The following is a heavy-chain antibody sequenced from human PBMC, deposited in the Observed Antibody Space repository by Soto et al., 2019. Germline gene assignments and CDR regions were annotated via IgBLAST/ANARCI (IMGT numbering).Heavy chain of an antibody. CDR2: ISYDGSNK. CDR3: AKDGPYYDFWSGLGWEYYYYGMDV. D-gene: IGHD3-3*01. J-gene: IGHJ6*02. Sequence: PGGSLRLSCAASGFTFSSYGMHWVRQAPGKGLEWVAVISYDGSNKYYADSVKGRFTISRDNSKNTLYLQMNSLRAEDTAVYYCAKDGPYYDFWSGLGWEYYYYGMDVWGQGTTVTVSS. CDR1: GFTFSSYG. V-gene: IGHV3-30*18.